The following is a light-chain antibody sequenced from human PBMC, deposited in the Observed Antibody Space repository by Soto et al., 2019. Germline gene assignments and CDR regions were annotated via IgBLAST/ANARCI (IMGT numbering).Light chain of an antibody. J-gene: IGKJ1*01. CDR3: KHYNSYSET. CDR2: KAS. Sequence: DIQMTQSPSPLSGSVGDRVTITCRASQTISSWLAWYQQKTGKAPKLLIYKASNLKSGVPSRFSGSGSGTEFTLTISSLQPDDVATYYCKHYNSYSETFGQGTKVELK. CDR1: QTISSW. V-gene: IGKV1-5*03.